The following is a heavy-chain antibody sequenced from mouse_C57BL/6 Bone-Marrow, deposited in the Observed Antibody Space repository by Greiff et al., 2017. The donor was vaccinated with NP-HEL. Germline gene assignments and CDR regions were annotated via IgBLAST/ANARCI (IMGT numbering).Heavy chain of an antibody. CDR3: ARNDVYPWFAY. CDR2: IDPANGNT. J-gene: IGHJ3*01. CDR1: GFNIKNTY. Sequence: EVQLQQSVAELVRPGASVKLSCTASGFNIKNTYMHWVKQRPEQGLEWIGRIDPANGNTKYAPKFQGTATITADTSSNTDDLQLCSLTSEDTAISYCARNDVYPWFAYWGQGTLVTVSA. D-gene: IGHD2-3*01. V-gene: IGHV14-3*01.